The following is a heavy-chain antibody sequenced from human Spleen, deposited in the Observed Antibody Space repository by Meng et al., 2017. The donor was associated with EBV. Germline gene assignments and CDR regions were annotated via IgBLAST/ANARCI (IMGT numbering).Heavy chain of an antibody. J-gene: IGHJ4*02. V-gene: IGHV3-33*01. CDR2: ISNDGSSE. Sequence: VQMGELGGGVVQPGRSGRLVWAGSGIKFWTYGTHWVRQAPGKGLEWVAVISNDGSSEYYAESVKGRFTISRDNSMDILYLQMNSLRVEDTAVYYCATYSSPIDYWGQGTLVTVSS. CDR3: ATYSSPIDY. CDR1: GIKFWTYG. D-gene: IGHD6-13*01.